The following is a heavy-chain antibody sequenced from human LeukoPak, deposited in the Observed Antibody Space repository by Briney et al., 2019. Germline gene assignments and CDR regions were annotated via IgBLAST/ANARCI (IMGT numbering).Heavy chain of an antibody. CDR2: IGRDGSEE. CDR1: GFTFSKYW. CDR3: ARGLQWGFDW. J-gene: IGHJ4*02. Sequence: GGSLRLSCAASGFTFSKYWMSWVRQAPGKGLEWVANIGRDGSEEYYVDSVKGRFTISRDNDKNSLYLQMNSLRVEDTAVYYCARGLQWGFDWWGQGILVTVSS. V-gene: IGHV3-7*01. D-gene: IGHD6-19*01.